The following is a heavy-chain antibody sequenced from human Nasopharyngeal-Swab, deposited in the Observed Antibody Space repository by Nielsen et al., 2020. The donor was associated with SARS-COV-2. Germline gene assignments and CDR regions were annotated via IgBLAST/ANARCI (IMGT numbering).Heavy chain of an antibody. CDR2: IYHSGST. D-gene: IGHD6-19*01. Sequence: WIRQPPGKGLEWIGEIYHSGSTNYNPSLKSRVTISVDKSKNQFSLKLSSVTAADTAVYYCARANPEPSTSSGWYGRLVHYFDYWGQGTLVTVSS. V-gene: IGHV4-4*02. J-gene: IGHJ4*02. CDR3: ARANPEPSTSSGWYGRLVHYFDY.